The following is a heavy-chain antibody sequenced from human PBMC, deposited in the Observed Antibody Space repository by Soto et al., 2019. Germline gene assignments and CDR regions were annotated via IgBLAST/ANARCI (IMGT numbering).Heavy chain of an antibody. J-gene: IGHJ4*02. Sequence: QVQLVESGGGVVQPGGSLRLSCAASGFTITYYGMHWVRQAPGKGLEWVAALSSDGISEYYADSVKGRFSVSRDNIKNSMFLQTSSLKGEDTAVYFCARHFAPQAQYNFDYLFQATLVTVSS. CDR1: GFTITYYG. D-gene: IGHD3-3*02. CDR3: ARHFAPQAQYNFDY. CDR2: LSSDGISE. V-gene: IGHV3-33*01.